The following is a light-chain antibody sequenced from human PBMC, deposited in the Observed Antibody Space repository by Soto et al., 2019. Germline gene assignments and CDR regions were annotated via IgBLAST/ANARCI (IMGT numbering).Light chain of an antibody. CDR1: SSNIGGTNY. CDR3: ASWDDSLGAVI. J-gene: IGLJ2*01. Sequence: QPVLTQPPSASGTPGQTVFISCSGSSSNIGGTNYAYWYQQLPGAAPKLLMHSNNLRPSGVPERISGSKFGTAASLAISGLRSEDEAVYYCASWDDSLGAVIFGGGTKVTVL. CDR2: SNN. V-gene: IGLV1-47*02.